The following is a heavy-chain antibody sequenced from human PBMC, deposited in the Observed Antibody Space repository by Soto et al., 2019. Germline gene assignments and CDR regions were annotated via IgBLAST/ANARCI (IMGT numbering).Heavy chain of an antibody. D-gene: IGHD6-13*01. CDR1: GGAISNSY. CDR2: IHYSGSS. Sequence: SETLSLTCTVSGGAISNSYWSWIRQPAGKGLEWLGRIHYSGSSAYNPSLKGRVTMSTDTATNQFSLKLNSVTAADTAGYFCARGGASSKWLDLWGHGILVTAPQ. V-gene: IGHV4-4*07. J-gene: IGHJ5*01. CDR3: ARGGASSKWLDL.